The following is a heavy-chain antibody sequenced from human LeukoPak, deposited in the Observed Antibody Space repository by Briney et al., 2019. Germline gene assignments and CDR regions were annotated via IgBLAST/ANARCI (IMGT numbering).Heavy chain of an antibody. CDR1: GGTFSSYA. CDR3: ARDYEPEGIAVAGTGGYFDY. J-gene: IGHJ4*02. Sequence: ASVKVSCKASGGTFSSYAISWVRQAPGQGLERMGGIIPIFGTANYAQEFQGRVTITADESTSTAYMELSSLRSEDTAVYYCARDYEPEGIAVAGTGGYFDYWGQGTLVTVSS. CDR2: IIPIFGTA. D-gene: IGHD6-19*01. V-gene: IGHV1-69*13.